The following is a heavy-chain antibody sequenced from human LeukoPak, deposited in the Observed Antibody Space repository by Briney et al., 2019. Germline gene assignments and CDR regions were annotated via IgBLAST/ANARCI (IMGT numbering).Heavy chain of an antibody. J-gene: IGHJ5*02. D-gene: IGHD6-13*01. V-gene: IGHV3-30*18. CDR2: ISYDGSNK. CDR1: GFTFSSFG. CDR3: AKDGAGSWFGEAT. Sequence: PGGSLRLSCAVSGFTFSSFGMQWVRPAPGKGLEWVALISYDGSNKHYADSVKGRFTISRDNSKNTLYLQMNGLRPEDTAVYYCAKDGAGSWFGEATWGQGTLVTVSS.